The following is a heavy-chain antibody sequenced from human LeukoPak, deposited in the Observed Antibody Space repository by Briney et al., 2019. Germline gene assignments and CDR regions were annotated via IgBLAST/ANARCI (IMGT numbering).Heavy chain of an antibody. CDR3: ARGAAMVFYYYYYMDV. CDR1: GFTFSSYA. Sequence: GGSLRLSCAASGFTFSSYAMHWVRQAPGKGLEWVSYISSSGSTIYYADSVKGRFTISRDNAENSLYLQMNSLRAEDTAVYYCARGAAMVFYYYYYMDVWGRGTTVTVSS. V-gene: IGHV3-48*04. CDR2: ISSSGSTI. D-gene: IGHD5-18*01. J-gene: IGHJ6*03.